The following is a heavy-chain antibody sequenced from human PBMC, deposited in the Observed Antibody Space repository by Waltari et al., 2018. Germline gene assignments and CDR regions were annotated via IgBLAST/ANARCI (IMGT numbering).Heavy chain of an antibody. D-gene: IGHD3-10*01. V-gene: IGHV3-7*01. CDR2: INPDVSQK. J-gene: IGHJ4*02. Sequence: EVQLVESGGGLVQPGGSLTSSWTASGFNFTTYWMKWIRQATGKGLEWVANINPDVSQKFYVDSVKGRFTVSRDNAQNSLYLQMNNLRAEDTAVYYCTTLARGESGDYWGQGTLVTVSS. CDR3: TTLARGESGDY. CDR1: GFNFTTYW.